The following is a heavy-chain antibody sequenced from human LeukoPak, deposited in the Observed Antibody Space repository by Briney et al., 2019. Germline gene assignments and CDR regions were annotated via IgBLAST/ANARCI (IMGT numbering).Heavy chain of an antibody. CDR3: ARGRLDSSSWYGADAFDI. CDR2: ISAYNGNT. Sequence: GASVKVSCKASGYTFTSYGISWVRQAPGQGLEWMGWISAYNGNTNYAQKLQGRVTMTTDTSTSTAHMELRSLRSDDTAVYYCARGRLDSSSWYGADAFDIWGQGTMVTVSS. V-gene: IGHV1-18*01. D-gene: IGHD6-13*01. CDR1: GYTFTSYG. J-gene: IGHJ3*02.